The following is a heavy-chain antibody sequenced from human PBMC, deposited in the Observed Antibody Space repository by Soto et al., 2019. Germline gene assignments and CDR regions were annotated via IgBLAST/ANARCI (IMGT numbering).Heavy chain of an antibody. Sequence: GGSLRLSCAASGFTFSTFAMHWVRQAPGKGLERIAVLSYDGNNENYADSVKGRFTISRDNAKNTLYLQMNSLRAEDTAVYYCHPLDYYDSSGYYSGYWGPGTLVTVSS. J-gene: IGHJ4*02. D-gene: IGHD3-22*01. CDR3: HPLDYYDSSGYYSGY. CDR1: GFTFSTFA. CDR2: LSYDGNNE. V-gene: IGHV3-30-3*01.